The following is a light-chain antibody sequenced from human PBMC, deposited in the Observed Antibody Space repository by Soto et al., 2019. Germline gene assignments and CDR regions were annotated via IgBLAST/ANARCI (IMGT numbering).Light chain of an antibody. CDR1: SSDVGGYNY. CDR3: NSYTSSSTGV. Sequence: QSALTQPASVSGSPGQSITISCTGTSSDVGGYNYVSWYQQHPGKAPKLMIYEVSNRPSRVSNRFSGSKSDNTASLTISGLQAEDEADYYCNSYTSSSTGVFGGGTKLTVL. J-gene: IGLJ3*02. CDR2: EVS. V-gene: IGLV2-14*01.